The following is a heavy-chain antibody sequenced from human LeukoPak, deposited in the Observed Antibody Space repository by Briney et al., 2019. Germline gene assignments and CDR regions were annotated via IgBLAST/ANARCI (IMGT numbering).Heavy chain of an antibody. Sequence: GGSLRLSCAASGITFSSYSMNWVRQAPGKGLEWVSSISSSSSYIYYADSVKGRFTISRDNAKNSLYLQMNSLRAEDTAVYHCARVSIAVAGTSFDYWGQGTLVTVSS. CDR2: ISSSSSYI. CDR3: ARVSIAVAGTSFDY. CDR1: GITFSSYS. V-gene: IGHV3-21*01. J-gene: IGHJ4*02. D-gene: IGHD6-19*01.